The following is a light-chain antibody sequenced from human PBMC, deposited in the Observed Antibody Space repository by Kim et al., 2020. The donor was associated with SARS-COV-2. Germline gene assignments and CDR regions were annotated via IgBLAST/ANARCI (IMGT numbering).Light chain of an antibody. Sequence: EIVLTQSPATLSLSPGEGATLSCRASQSVSSYLAWYQQKPGRAPRLLIYDASNRATGIPARFSGSGSGTDFTLTISSLEPEDFAVYYCQQRSNWPITFGQGTRLEIK. CDR1: QSVSSY. CDR2: DAS. J-gene: IGKJ5*01. CDR3: QQRSNWPIT. V-gene: IGKV3-11*01.